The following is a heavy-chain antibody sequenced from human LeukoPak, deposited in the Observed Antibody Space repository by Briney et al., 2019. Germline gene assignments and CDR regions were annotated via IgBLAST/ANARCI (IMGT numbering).Heavy chain of an antibody. Sequence: PSGTLSLTCAVYGGSFSGYYWSWIRQPPGKGLEWIGEINHSGSTNYNPSLKSRVTISVDTSKNQFSLKLSSVTAADTAVYYCARDRLYSGYDYGWAFDYWGQGTLVTVSS. CDR3: ARDRLYSGYDYGWAFDY. D-gene: IGHD5-12*01. V-gene: IGHV4-34*01. CDR1: GGSFSGYY. J-gene: IGHJ4*02. CDR2: INHSGST.